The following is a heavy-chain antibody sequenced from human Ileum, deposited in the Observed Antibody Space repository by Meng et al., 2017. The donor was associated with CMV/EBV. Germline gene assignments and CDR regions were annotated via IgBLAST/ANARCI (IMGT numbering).Heavy chain of an antibody. V-gene: IGHV3-72*01. D-gene: IGHD2-21*02. J-gene: IGHJ4*02. Sequence: SDHYMDWVRQAPGKGLEWVCRSRDKGYAYSTDCAPSVKGRFTVSRDDSKDSLYLQMSSLRAEDTAVYYCARARHPSCGSDCYSGYHDYWGQGALVTVSS. CDR1: SDHY. CDR2: SRDKGYAYST. CDR3: ARARHPSCGSDCYSGYHDY.